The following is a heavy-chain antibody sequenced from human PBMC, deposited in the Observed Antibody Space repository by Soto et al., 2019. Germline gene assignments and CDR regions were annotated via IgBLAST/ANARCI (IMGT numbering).Heavy chain of an antibody. CDR3: ARVKLDYGDYVDY. J-gene: IGHJ4*02. CDR2: IKQEGSEK. CDR1: GFTFSSYW. V-gene: IGHV3-7*01. Sequence: GGSLRLSCAASGFTFSSYWMSWVRQAPGKGLEWVANIKQEGSEKYYVDSVKGRFTISSDNAKNSLYLKMNSLRAEDTAVYYCARVKLDYGDYVDYWGQGTLVTVSS. D-gene: IGHD4-17*01.